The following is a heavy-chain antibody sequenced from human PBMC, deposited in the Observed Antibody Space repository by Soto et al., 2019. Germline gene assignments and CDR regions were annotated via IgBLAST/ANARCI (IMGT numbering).Heavy chain of an antibody. V-gene: IGHV2-5*02. CDR3: AHKGGRGAGMDV. CDR2: IYWDGDK. J-gene: IGHJ6*02. D-gene: IGHD2-15*01. CDR1: GFSLSTSGVG. Sequence: QITLKESGPTLVKPTQTRTVTCTFSGFSLSTSGVGVAWIRQPPGKALEWLALIYWDGDKRYSPFLKSRLTINKDTSENQVVLTLTNMDPVDTATYYCAHKGGRGAGMDVWGQGTTVTVSS.